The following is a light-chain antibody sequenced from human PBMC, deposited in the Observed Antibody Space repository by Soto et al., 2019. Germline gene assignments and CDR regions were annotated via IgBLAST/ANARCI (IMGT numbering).Light chain of an antibody. CDR1: SSNIGAGYD. V-gene: IGLV1-40*01. CDR3: QSYDSSLSGGV. J-gene: IGLJ3*02. CDR2: GNS. Sequence: QAVVTQPPSVSGAPGQGVTISCTGSSSNIGAGYDVHWYQQLPGTAPKLLIYGNSNRPSGVPDRFSGSKSGTTASLAITGLQAEDDADYYCQSYDSSLSGGVFGGGTKLTVL.